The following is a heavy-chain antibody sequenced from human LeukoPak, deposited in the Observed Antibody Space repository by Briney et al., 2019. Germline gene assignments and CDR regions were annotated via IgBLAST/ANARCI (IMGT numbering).Heavy chain of an antibody. J-gene: IGHJ4*02. Sequence: GGSLRLSCAASGFSFSTYGMHWVRQAPGKGLEWVAVIWYDGNNKAYADSVKGRFIISRDNSKNMLYLQMNSLGADDTAIYYCAKGRSHSTGWYCDYWGQGTLVTVSS. V-gene: IGHV3-33*06. D-gene: IGHD6-19*01. CDR1: GFSFSTYG. CDR3: AKGRSHSTGWYCDY. CDR2: IWYDGNNK.